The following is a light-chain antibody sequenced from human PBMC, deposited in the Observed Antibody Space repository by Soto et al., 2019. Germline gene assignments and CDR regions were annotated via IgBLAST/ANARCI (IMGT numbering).Light chain of an antibody. Sequence: AVQMTQSPSSLSASVGARVTITCRASQGIGNDLAWYQQKPGRAPNLLIYSASHLQTGVPSRFSGSGSGTDFTRTISNLQPEDFATYYCLQDYKYPRSFGQGTKVEF. CDR1: QGIGND. J-gene: IGKJ1*01. CDR2: SAS. CDR3: LQDYKYPRS. V-gene: IGKV1-6*02.